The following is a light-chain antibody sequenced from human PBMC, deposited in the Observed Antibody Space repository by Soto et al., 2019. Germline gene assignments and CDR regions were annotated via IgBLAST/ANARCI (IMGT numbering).Light chain of an antibody. CDR2: DAS. CDR3: QQYNTFWT. J-gene: IGKJ1*01. CDR1: QTISTY. Sequence: DIQMTQSPSSLSASVGDRVTITCRASQTISTYLNWYQQKPGKAPRLLIYDASSLLSGVPSRFSGSGSGTDFTLTIASLQPEDFATYYCQQYNTFWTFGPGTKVEIK. V-gene: IGKV1-39*01.